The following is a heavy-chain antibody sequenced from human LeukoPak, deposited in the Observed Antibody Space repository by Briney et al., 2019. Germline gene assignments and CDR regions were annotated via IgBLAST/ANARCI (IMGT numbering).Heavy chain of an antibody. CDR3: AMTDRYAGRPFDY. CDR2: FDPEDGEDGET. CDR1: GSSLIEVA. V-gene: IGHV1-24*01. D-gene: IGHD3-9*01. J-gene: IGHJ4*02. Sequence: ASVKVSCKVSGSSLIEVAMHWVRQAPGKGLEWVGSFDPEDGEDGETHYAQKIQGRVTMTEDASTDTAYMELTSLSSEDTALYYCAMTDRYAGRPFDYWGQGTLVTVSS.